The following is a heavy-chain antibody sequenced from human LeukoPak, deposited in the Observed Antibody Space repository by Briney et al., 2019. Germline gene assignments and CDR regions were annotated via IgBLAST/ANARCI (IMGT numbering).Heavy chain of an antibody. V-gene: IGHV1-8*01. Sequence: ASVKVSCKASGYIFTSYDIAWVRQATGQGLEWMGWMNPDSGNTGCAQKFQGRVTMTRNTSISTAYMELSSLRSEDTAVYYCARTYYYETTAPNWFDPWGQGTLVTVSS. CDR2: MNPDSGNT. CDR1: GYIFTSYD. J-gene: IGHJ5*02. D-gene: IGHD3-22*01. CDR3: ARTYYYETTAPNWFDP.